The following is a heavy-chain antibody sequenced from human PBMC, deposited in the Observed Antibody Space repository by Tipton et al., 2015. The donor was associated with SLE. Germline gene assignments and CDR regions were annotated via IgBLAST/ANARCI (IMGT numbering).Heavy chain of an antibody. Sequence: LRLSCAVYGGSFSGYYWSWIRQPPGKGLECIGEINHSGSTNYNPSLKSRVTISVDTSKNHFSLKLSSVTAADTAVYYCARGGDLDYWGQGTLVTVSS. D-gene: IGHD3-10*01. CDR2: INHSGST. V-gene: IGHV4-34*01. J-gene: IGHJ4*02. CDR3: ARGGDLDY. CDR1: GGSFSGYY.